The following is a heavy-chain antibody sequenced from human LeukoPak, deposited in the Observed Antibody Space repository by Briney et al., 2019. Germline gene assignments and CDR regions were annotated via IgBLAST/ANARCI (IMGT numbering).Heavy chain of an antibody. V-gene: IGHV3-21*01. CDR1: GFTFSDYS. Sequence: GGSLRLSCAASGFTFSDYSMNWVRQAPGMGLEWVSSISSESTYILYADSVKSRFTISRDNAKNSLYLQMDSLRAEDTAVYYCARFETVAAKPFEYWGQGALVTVSS. CDR2: ISSESTYI. D-gene: IGHD6-19*01. CDR3: ARFETVAAKPFEY. J-gene: IGHJ4*02.